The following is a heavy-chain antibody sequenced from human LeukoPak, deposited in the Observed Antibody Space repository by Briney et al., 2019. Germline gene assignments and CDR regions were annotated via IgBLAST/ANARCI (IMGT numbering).Heavy chain of an antibody. CDR1: GGSLSSSSYY. J-gene: IGHJ3*02. Sequence: SETLSLTCTVSGGSLSSSSYYWGWIRQPPGKGLEWIGSIYYSGSTYYNPSLKSRVTISVDTSKNQFSLKLSSVTAADTAVYYCARAPAPGYGDYVRYSDAFDIWGQGTMVTVSS. CDR3: ARAPAPGYGDYVRYSDAFDI. V-gene: IGHV4-39*07. D-gene: IGHD4-17*01. CDR2: IYYSGST.